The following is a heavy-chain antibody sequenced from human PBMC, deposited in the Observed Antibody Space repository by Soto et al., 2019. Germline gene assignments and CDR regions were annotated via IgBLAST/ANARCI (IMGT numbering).Heavy chain of an antibody. CDR2: IYYSGTT. V-gene: IGHV4-30-4*01. Sequence: PSENLSLTCTVYGDSISSGAYYWSWVRQSPGKGLEWIGCIYYSGTTYYNPSLETRLTMSVDTSKNQFSLRLSSVTAADTAMYFCARDFKRYSSSRGPLEYCSQGTPVSVSS. D-gene: IGHD6-6*01. CDR1: GDSISSGAYY. J-gene: IGHJ4*02. CDR3: ARDFKRYSSSRGPLEY.